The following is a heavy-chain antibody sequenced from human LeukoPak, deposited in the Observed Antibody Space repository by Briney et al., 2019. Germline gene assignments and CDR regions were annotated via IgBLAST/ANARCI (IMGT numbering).Heavy chain of an antibody. J-gene: IGHJ4*02. D-gene: IGHD6-13*01. CDR1: GITFSDHY. CDR3: ARDNIAAAAHDY. V-gene: IGHV3-11*04. Sequence: SGGSLRLSCAASGITFSDHYMSWIRQAPGKGLEWLSYIGSGGDSIYYADSVKGRFTISRDNAKNSLYLQMNSLRAEDTAVYYCARDNIAAAAHDYWGQGTLVTVSS. CDR2: IGSGGDSI.